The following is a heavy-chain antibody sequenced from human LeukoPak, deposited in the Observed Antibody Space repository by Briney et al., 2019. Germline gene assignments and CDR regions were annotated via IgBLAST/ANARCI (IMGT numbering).Heavy chain of an antibody. Sequence: ASVKVSCKASGYTFTSYDINWVRQATGQGLEWMGWLNPNSGNTGYARKFQGRVTMTRNTFISTAYMELSSLRSEDTAVYYCARIHGEDRDYWGQGTLVTVSS. CDR3: ARIHGEDRDY. J-gene: IGHJ4*02. V-gene: IGHV1-8*01. CDR1: GYTFTSYD. CDR2: LNPNSGNT. D-gene: IGHD4-17*01.